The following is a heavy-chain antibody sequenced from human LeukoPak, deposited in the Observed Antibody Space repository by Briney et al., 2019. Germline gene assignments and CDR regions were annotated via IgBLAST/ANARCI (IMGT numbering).Heavy chain of an antibody. Sequence: PSETLSLTCAVYGGSFSGYYWSWIRQPPGKGLEWIGEINHSGSTNYNPSLKSRVTISVDTSKNQFSLKLSSATAADTAVYYCARLPYYFDYWGQGTLVTVSS. J-gene: IGHJ4*02. V-gene: IGHV4-34*01. CDR3: ARLPYYFDY. CDR1: GGSFSGYY. CDR2: INHSGST.